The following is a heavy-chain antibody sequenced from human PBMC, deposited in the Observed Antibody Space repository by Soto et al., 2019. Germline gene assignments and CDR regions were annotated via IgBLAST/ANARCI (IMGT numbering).Heavy chain of an antibody. CDR1: GYSVTSSDYY. CDR3: APRSVSLSGPYGIHV. D-gene: IGHD2-15*01. J-gene: IGHJ6*02. Sequence: SETLSLTCTVSGYSVTSSDYYWAWIRQPPGKGLEWIGSMFYSGLTYYNPSLKSRVTLSVDTSKNQFSVRLTSVAAADTAVYYCAPRSVSLSGPYGIHVWGQGTTVTVSS. V-gene: IGHV4-39*01. CDR2: MFYSGLT.